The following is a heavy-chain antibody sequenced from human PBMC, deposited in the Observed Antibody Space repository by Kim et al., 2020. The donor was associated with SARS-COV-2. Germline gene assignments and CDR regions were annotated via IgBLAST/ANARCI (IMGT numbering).Heavy chain of an antibody. CDR2: IKSDGSIT. Sequence: GGSLRLSCAVSGFSFNDYWMHWVRQAPGKGLVWVSRIKSDGSITNYADLVKGRFTISRDNAKNTLFLEMNSLRAEDTAVYYCARGGRRDQQLFWPPEIAYWGQGTLVSVSS. J-gene: IGHJ4*02. D-gene: IGHD1-26*01. V-gene: IGHV3-74*01. CDR3: ARGGRRDQQLFWPPEIAY. CDR1: GFSFNDYW.